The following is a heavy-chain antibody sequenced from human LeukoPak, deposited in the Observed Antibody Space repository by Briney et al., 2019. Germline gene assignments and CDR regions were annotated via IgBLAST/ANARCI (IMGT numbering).Heavy chain of an antibody. J-gene: IGHJ4*02. CDR3: ARRPRNSGTYDGPSGLDY. Sequence: SETLSLTCAVYGESFSGYYWSWIRQTPRKGLEWIGEINHTGGTNYNPSLKSRVTISGDTSKNQFSLKLSSVTATDTAMYYCARRPRNSGTYDGPSGLDYWGQGTPVTVSS. CDR2: INHTGGT. D-gene: IGHD1-26*01. CDR1: GESFSGYY. V-gene: IGHV4-34*01.